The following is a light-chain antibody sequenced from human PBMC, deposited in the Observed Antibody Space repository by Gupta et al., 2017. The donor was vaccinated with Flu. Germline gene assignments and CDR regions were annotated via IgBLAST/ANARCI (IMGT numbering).Light chain of an antibody. CDR3: QPRGNSPYT. V-gene: IGKV1-39*01. J-gene: IGKJ2*01. Sequence: HLPKSPSSLSSSVGDRVIITCRASETISSNNLNWYQQKPGKAPKVLIYAASSLQSGVPSRFSGSGSGTEFTLTISGLEPEDFATYYCQPRGNSPYTFGQGTKLDI. CDR2: AAS. CDR1: ETISSN.